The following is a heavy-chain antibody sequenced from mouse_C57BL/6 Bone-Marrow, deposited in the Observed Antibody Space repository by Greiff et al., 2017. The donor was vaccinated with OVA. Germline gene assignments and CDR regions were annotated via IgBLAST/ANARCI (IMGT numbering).Heavy chain of an antibody. V-gene: IGHV1-5*01. CDR2: IYPGNSDT. D-gene: IGHD2-4*01. J-gene: IGHJ3*01. CDR1: GYTFTSYW. CDR3: TIYYDYDTWFAY. Sequence: EVQLVESGTVLARPGASVKMSCKTSGYTFTSYWMHWVKQRPGQGLEWIGAIYPGNSDTSYNQKFKGKAKLTAVTSASTAYMELSSLTNEDSAVYYCTIYYDYDTWFAYWGQGTLVTVSA.